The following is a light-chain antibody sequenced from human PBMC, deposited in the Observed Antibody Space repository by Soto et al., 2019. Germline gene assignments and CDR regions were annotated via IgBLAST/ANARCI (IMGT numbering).Light chain of an antibody. J-gene: IGKJ4*01. Sequence: MTQSPSSLSASVGDRVTITCRASQSISSYLDWYLQKPGQSPQLLIYLASNRASGVPDRFSGSGSGTDFTLKISRVEAEDFGVYYCIQTLQTPLTFGGGTKVAIK. CDR3: IQTLQTPLT. CDR1: QSISSY. V-gene: IGKV2-28*01. CDR2: LAS.